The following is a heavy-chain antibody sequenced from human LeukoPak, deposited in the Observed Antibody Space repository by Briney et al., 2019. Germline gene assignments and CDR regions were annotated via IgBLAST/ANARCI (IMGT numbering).Heavy chain of an antibody. CDR3: ARDLAGGYYDSSVPDYFDY. CDR1: GYTFTGYY. V-gene: IGHV1-2*02. J-gene: IGHJ4*02. CDR2: INPNSGGT. Sequence: AASVKVSCKASGYTFTGYYMHWVRQAPGQGLEWMGWINPNSGGTNYAQKLQGRVTMTTDTSTSTAYMELRSLRSDDTAVYYCARDLAGGYYDSSVPDYFDYWGQGTLVTVSS. D-gene: IGHD3-22*01.